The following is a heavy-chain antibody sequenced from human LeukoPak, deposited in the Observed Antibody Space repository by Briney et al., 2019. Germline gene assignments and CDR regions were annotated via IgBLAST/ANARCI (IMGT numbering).Heavy chain of an antibody. CDR3: ASGGWDY. CDR1: GYTFTTNA. J-gene: IGHJ4*02. V-gene: IGHV7-4-1*02. CDR2: IYTNTGNP. Sequence: ASVKVSCKASGYTFTTNAINWVRQAPGRGLEWMGWIYTNTGNPTYVQGFTGRFIFSLDTSVKTAYLQISSLKAEDTAVYYCASGGWDYWGQGTLVTVSS. D-gene: IGHD6-19*01.